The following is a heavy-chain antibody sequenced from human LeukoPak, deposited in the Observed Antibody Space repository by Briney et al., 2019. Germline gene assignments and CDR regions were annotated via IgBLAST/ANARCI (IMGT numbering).Heavy chain of an antibody. J-gene: IGHJ4*02. CDR1: GGSISSSNW. CDR2: IYHSGST. V-gene: IGHV4-4*02. Sequence: SGTLSLTCAVSGGSISSSNWWSWVRQPPGKGLEWIGEIYHSGSTNYNPSLKSRVTISVNTSKNQFSLKLTSMTAADTAVYYCARGPTRYYFDSWGQGTLVTVSS. CDR3: ARGPTRYYFDS.